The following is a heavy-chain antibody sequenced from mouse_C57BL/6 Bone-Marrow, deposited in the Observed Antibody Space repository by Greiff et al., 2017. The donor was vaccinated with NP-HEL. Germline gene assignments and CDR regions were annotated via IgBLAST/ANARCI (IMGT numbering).Heavy chain of an antibody. CDR3: TRSETNWVPSWFAY. CDR2: IDPETGGT. V-gene: IGHV1-15*01. CDR1: GYTFTDYE. Sequence: QVQLKQSGAELVRPGASVTLSCKASGYTFTDYEMHWVKQTPVHGLEWIGAIDPETGGTAYNQKFKGKAILTADKSSSTAYMELRSLTSEDSAVYYCTRSETNWVPSWFAYWGQGTLVTVSA. D-gene: IGHD4-1*01. J-gene: IGHJ3*01.